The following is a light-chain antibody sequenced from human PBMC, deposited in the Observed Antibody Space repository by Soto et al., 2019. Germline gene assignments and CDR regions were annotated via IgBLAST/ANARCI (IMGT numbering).Light chain of an antibody. CDR2: KAS. Sequence: DIQMTQSPSTLSASVGDRVTITCRASHTISSWLAWYQQKPGKAPKLLIYKASSLETGVPLRFSGSGSGTEFTLTISSLQPDDLATYYCQQYNTYSYTFGQGTKLEIK. CDR3: QQYNTYSYT. J-gene: IGKJ2*01. CDR1: HTISSW. V-gene: IGKV1-5*03.